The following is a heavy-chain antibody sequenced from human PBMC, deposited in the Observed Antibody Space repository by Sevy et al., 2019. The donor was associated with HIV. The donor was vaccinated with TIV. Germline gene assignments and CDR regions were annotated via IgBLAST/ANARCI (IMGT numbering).Heavy chain of an antibody. CDR3: ARDMAYGSGSIVYDY. V-gene: IGHV3-30*02. D-gene: IGHD3-10*01. Sequence: GGSLRLSCAASGFTFTSYGMHWVRQAPGKGLEWVAFIRDDGSIKSYAESVKGRVTISRDNSKNTVYLEMDSLTGEDTAVYYCARDMAYGSGSIVYDYWGQGTLVTVSS. J-gene: IGHJ4*02. CDR1: GFTFTSYG. CDR2: IRDDGSIK.